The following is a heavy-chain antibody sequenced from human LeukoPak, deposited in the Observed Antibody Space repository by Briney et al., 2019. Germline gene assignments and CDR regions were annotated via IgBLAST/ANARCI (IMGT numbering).Heavy chain of an antibody. CDR1: GFTFSSYS. J-gene: IGHJ4*02. D-gene: IGHD1-26*01. Sequence: GGSLRLSCAASGFTFSSYSMDWVRQAPGKGLEWVSGINWNGGSIGYADSVKGRLTISRDNAKNSLYLQMNSLRAEDTALYYCARDGSYGTNDYWGQGTLVTVSS. CDR2: INWNGGSI. CDR3: ARDGSYGTNDY. V-gene: IGHV3-20*04.